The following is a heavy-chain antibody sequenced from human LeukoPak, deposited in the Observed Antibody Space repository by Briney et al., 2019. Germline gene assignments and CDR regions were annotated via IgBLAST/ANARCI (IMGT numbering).Heavy chain of an antibody. CDR1: GYTFTSYD. Sequence: ASVKVSCKASGYTFTSYDINWVRQATGQGLEWMGWMNPNSGNTGYAQKFQGRVTVTRNTSISTAYMELSSLRSEDTAVYYCARESSTSHYYYGMDVWGQGTTVTVSS. CDR3: ARESSTSHYYYGMDV. D-gene: IGHD2-2*01. J-gene: IGHJ6*02. V-gene: IGHV1-8*01. CDR2: MNPNSGNT.